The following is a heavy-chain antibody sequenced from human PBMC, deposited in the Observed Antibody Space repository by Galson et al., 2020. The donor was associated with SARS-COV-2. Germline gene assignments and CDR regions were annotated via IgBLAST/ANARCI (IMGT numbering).Heavy chain of an antibody. CDR1: GDSVTSGGYY. V-gene: IGHV4-31*03. Sequence: ASETLSLTCTVSGDSVTSGGYYWNWIRHHPGKGLEWIGYIYYSGGTSYNPSLKSRVTISADTSKNQFSLRLNSVTAADTAVYYCARSDCGGDCMMHLDFCGQGTLVTVSS. CDR2: IYYSGGT. CDR3: ARSDCGGDCMMHLDF. J-gene: IGHJ4*02. D-gene: IGHD2-21*02.